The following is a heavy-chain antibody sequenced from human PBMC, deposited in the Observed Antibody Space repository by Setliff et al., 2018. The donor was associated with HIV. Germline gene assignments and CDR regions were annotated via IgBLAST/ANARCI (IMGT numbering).Heavy chain of an antibody. Sequence: GGSLRLSCAASGFTVSSNYMSWVRQAPGKGLEWVSIMYSGGSTYYADSVRGRFTISRDDSKNTLYLQMNSLRAEDTAMYYCARDKAVNSWSGYYTPTYMDVWGKGTMVTVSS. J-gene: IGHJ6*03. CDR1: GFTVSSNY. V-gene: IGHV3-53*05. CDR3: ARDKAVNSWSGYYTPTYMDV. CDR2: MYSGGST. D-gene: IGHD3-3*01.